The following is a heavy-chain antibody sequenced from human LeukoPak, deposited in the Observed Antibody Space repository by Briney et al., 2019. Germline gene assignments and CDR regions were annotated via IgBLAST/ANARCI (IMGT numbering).Heavy chain of an antibody. D-gene: IGHD3-10*01. Sequence: GRSLRLSCAASGFTFSSYGMHWVRQAPGKGLEWVAVISYDGSNKYYADSVKGRFTISRDNSKNTLYLQMSSLRAEDTAVYYCVARGSARGYDYWGQGTLVTVSS. CDR1: GFTFSSYG. J-gene: IGHJ4*02. CDR3: VARGSARGYDY. CDR2: ISYDGSNK. V-gene: IGHV3-30*03.